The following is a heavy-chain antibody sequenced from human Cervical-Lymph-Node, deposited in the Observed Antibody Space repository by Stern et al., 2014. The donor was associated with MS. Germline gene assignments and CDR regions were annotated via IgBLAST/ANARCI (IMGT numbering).Heavy chain of an antibody. CDR2: IHPHSGGT. Sequence: QVQLVQSGAEVKKPGASVKVSCKASGYTFTGYFMHWVRQAPGQGLEWMGLIHPHSGGTEYAQKFQGRVTMTRDTSISTAYMELSRLRSDDKAVYYCARSAIEIAAPGHFDYWGQGTLVTVSS. CDR3: ARSAIEIAAPGHFDY. D-gene: IGHD6-13*01. V-gene: IGHV1-2*06. J-gene: IGHJ4*02. CDR1: GYTFTGYF.